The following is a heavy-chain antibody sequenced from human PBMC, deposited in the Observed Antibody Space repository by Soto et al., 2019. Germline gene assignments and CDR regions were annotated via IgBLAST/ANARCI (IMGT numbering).Heavy chain of an antibody. CDR1: GFTFSSYG. D-gene: IGHD2-2*01. V-gene: IGHV3-33*01. CDR3: AREGYCSSTSCYYYYYYMDV. J-gene: IGHJ6*03. Sequence: GGSLRLSCAASGFTFSSYGMHWVRQAPGKGLEWVAVIWYDGSNKYYADSVKGRFTISRDNSKNTLYLQMNSLRAEDTAVYYCAREGYCSSTSCYYYYYYMDVWGKGTTVTVSS. CDR2: IWYDGSNK.